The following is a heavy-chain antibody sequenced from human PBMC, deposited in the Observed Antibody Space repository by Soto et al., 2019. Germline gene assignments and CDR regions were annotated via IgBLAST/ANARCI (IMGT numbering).Heavy chain of an antibody. J-gene: IGHJ5*02. Sequence: SGPTLLNPTQTLTLTCTFSGLSVNTSGVGVGWIRQPPGKALERLALIYWDDDNRYSASLKSRLTITKVTSKNQVVLTMTNMDPVDTATYYCAHSVWGGGTSLWWGPWGQGTLVTVSS. CDR1: GLSVNTSGVG. CDR2: IYWDDDN. V-gene: IGHV2-5*02. CDR3: AHSVWGGGTSLWWGP. D-gene: IGHD2-21*01.